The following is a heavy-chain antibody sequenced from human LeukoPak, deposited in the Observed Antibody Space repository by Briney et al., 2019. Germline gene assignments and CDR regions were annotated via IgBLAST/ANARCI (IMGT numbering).Heavy chain of an antibody. Sequence: PSETLSLTCTVSGGSISTSSYYWGWIRQPPGKGLEWIGGIYYSGSTYFNPSLKSRVTISVDTSKNQFSLKLSSVTAADTAVYYCARRSTYYYDSSGYYWGQGTLVTVSS. D-gene: IGHD3-22*01. V-gene: IGHV4-39*01. CDR2: IYYSGST. J-gene: IGHJ4*02. CDR1: GGSISTSSYY. CDR3: ARRSTYYYDSSGYY.